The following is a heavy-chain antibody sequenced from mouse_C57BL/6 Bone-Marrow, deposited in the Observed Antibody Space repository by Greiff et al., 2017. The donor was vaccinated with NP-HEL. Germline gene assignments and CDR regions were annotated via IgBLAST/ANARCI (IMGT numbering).Heavy chain of an antibody. CDR2: INPGSGGT. D-gene: IGHD2-4*01. J-gene: IGHJ3*01. CDR3: ARGGIYYDYAWFAY. V-gene: IGHV1-54*01. Sequence: QVQLQQSGAELVRPGTSVKVSCKASGYAFTNYSIEWVKQRPGQGLEWIGVINPGSGGTNYNEKFKGKATLTADKSSSTAYMQLSSLTSEDSAVYFCARGGIYYDYAWFAYWGQGTLVTVSA. CDR1: GYAFTNYS.